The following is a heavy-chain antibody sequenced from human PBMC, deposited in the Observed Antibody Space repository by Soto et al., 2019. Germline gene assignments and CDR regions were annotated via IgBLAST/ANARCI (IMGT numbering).Heavy chain of an antibody. Sequence: PGGSLRLSCAASGFTVSSKYMSWVRQAPGKGLEWVSLIQSGGPTYYADSVKGRFTIPRDTSENTVHLQMDSLRAEDTGVYYWARDDVLCDGCRCYGVPLDVWGKGNTVTVSS. CDR1: GFTVSSKY. CDR3: ARDDVLCDGCRCYGVPLDV. V-gene: IGHV3-66*01. D-gene: IGHD2-21*01. CDR2: IQSGGPT. J-gene: IGHJ6*03.